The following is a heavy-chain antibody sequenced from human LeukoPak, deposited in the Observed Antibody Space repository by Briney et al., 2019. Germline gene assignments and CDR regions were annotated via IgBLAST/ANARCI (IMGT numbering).Heavy chain of an antibody. CDR2: ISAYNGNT. J-gene: IGHJ5*02. CDR3: ARDLIAGDYDFWSGYRDRWFDP. CDR1: GYTFTSYG. V-gene: IGHV1-18*01. D-gene: IGHD3-3*01. Sequence: ASVKVSCKASGYTFTSYGISWVRQAPGQGLEWVGCISAYNGNTNYAQKLQGRVTMTTDTSTSTAYMELRSLRSDDTAVYYCARDLIAGDYDFWSGYRDRWFDPWGQGTLVTVSS.